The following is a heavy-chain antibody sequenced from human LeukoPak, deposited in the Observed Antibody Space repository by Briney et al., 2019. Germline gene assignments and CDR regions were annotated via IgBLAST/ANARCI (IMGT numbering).Heavy chain of an antibody. CDR2: ISYDGSNK. J-gene: IGHJ4*02. V-gene: IGHV3-30*18. CDR3: AKSAYLKGYCSSTSCYPGDYFDY. D-gene: IGHD2-2*01. Sequence: GRSLRLPCAASGFTFSSYGMHWVRQAPGKGLEWVAVISYDGSNKYYADSVKGRFTISRDNSKNTLYLQMNSLRAEDTAVYYCAKSAYLKGYCSSTSCYPGDYFDYWGQGTLVTVSS. CDR1: GFTFSSYG.